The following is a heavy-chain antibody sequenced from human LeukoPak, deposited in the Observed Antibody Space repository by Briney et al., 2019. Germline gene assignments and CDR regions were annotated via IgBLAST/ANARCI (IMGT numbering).Heavy chain of an antibody. CDR3: ARDGATKLMEDAFDI. CDR2: IYYSGST. Sequence: KPSETLSLTCSVSGYSISSGYYWGWIRQPPGKGLEWIGSIYYSGSTYYNPSLKSRVTISVDTSKNQFSLKLSSVTAADTAVYYCARDGATKLMEDAFDIWGRGTMVTVSS. CDR1: GYSISSGYY. V-gene: IGHV4-38-2*02. D-gene: IGHD1-1*01. J-gene: IGHJ3*02.